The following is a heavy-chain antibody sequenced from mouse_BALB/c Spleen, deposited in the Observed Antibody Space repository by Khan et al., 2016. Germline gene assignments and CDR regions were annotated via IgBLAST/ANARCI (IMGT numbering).Heavy chain of an antibody. V-gene: IGHV1-9*01. J-gene: IGHJ3*01. CDR1: GYTFSSYW. D-gene: IGHD2-4*01. Sequence: QVQLQQSGAELMKPGASVKISCKATGYTFSSYWIEWVKQRPGHGLEWIGEILPGSGSTNYNEKFKGKATFTADTSSNTAYMQLSSLTSEDSAVYYCARGDDYFRFAYWGQGTLVTVSA. CDR3: ARGDDYFRFAY. CDR2: ILPGSGST.